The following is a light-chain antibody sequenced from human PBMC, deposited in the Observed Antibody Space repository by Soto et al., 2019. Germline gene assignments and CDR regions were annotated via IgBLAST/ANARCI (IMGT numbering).Light chain of an antibody. Sequence: EIVMTQSPATLSVSPGERATLSCRASQSISNKLAWYQQKPGQAPRLLIYGASTRATDIPASFSGSGSGTEFTLTISSLQSEDFAVYYCQQYNNGPPWTFGQGTKV. CDR3: QQYNNGPPWT. V-gene: IGKV3-15*01. CDR1: QSISNK. CDR2: GAS. J-gene: IGKJ1*01.